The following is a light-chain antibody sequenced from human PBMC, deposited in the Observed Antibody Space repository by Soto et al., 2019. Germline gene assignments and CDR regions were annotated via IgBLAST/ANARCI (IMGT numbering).Light chain of an antibody. J-gene: IGLJ2*01. V-gene: IGLV1-51*01. CDR1: SSNIGSNY. Sequence: QSVLTQPPSVSAAPGQTVTISFSGSSSNIGSNYVSWYQQLPGTAPKLLIYDNNKRPSGIPDRFSGSKSGTSATLGITGLQTGDEADYYCGTWDSSLSAVVFGGGTKLTVL. CDR3: GTWDSSLSAVV. CDR2: DNN.